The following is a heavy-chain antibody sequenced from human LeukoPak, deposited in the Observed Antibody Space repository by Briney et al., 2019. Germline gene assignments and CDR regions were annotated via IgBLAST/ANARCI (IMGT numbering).Heavy chain of an antibody. CDR1: GGSISSYY. CDR2: IYYSGST. J-gene: IGHJ3*02. Sequence: PSETLSLTCTVSGGSISSYYWSWIRQPPGKGLEWIGYIYYSGSTNYNPSLKSRVTISVDTSKNQFSLKLSSVTAADTAVYYCARDLEDSGSYSLWAAFDIWGQGTMVTVSS. CDR3: ARDLEDSGSYSLWAAFDI. V-gene: IGHV4-59*01. D-gene: IGHD1-26*01.